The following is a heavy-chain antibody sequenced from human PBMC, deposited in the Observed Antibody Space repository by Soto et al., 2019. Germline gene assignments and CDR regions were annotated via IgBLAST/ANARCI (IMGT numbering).Heavy chain of an antibody. Sequence: ASVKVSCKASGYTFTSYGISWVRQAPGQGLEWMGWISADKGNTNYAQRLQGRVTMTRDTSTSTVYMELRSLRSEDTAVYFCARDRAHGFDIWGQGTMVTVSS. CDR1: GYTFTSYG. J-gene: IGHJ3*02. CDR3: ARDRAHGFDI. CDR2: ISADKGNT. V-gene: IGHV1-18*01.